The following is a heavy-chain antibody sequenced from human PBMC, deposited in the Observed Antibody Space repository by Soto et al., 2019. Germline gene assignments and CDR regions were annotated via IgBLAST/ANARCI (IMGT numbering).Heavy chain of an antibody. Sequence: SQTLSLTCAISGDSVSSNSAAWNWIRQPPSRGLEWLGRTYYRSKWYNDYAVSVKSRITINPDTSKNQFSLQLNSVSPEDTAVYFCATDSSGPTMFGVVTNYGMDVWGQGTTVTVSS. CDR3: ATDSSGPTMFGVVTNYGMDV. D-gene: IGHD3-3*01. CDR1: GDSVSSNSAA. V-gene: IGHV6-1*01. J-gene: IGHJ6*02. CDR2: TYYRSKWYN.